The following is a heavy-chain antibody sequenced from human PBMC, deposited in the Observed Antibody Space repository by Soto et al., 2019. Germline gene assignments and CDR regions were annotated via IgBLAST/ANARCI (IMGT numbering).Heavy chain of an antibody. J-gene: IGHJ6*02. CDR3: ARDRLWSYYYYGMDV. CDR1: GFTFSSYG. D-gene: IGHD5-18*01. CDR2: IWYDGSNK. Sequence: LSLTCAASGFTFSSYGMHWVRQAPGKGLEWVAVIWYDGSNKYYADSVKGRFTISRDNSKNTLYLQMNSLRAEDTAVYYCARDRLWSYYYYGMDVWGQGTTVTVSS. V-gene: IGHV3-33*01.